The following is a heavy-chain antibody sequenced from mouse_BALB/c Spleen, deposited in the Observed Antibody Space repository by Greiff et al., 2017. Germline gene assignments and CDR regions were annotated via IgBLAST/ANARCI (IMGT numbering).Heavy chain of an antibody. V-gene: IGHV1-26*01. J-gene: IGHJ3*01. Sequence: EVKVVESGPELVKPGASVKISCKTSGYTFTEYTMHWVKQSHGKSLEWIGGINPNNGGTSYNQKFKGKATLTVDKSSSTAYMELRSLTSEDSAVYYCEGPAWFAYWGQGTLVTVSA. CDR1: GYTFTEYT. CDR2: INPNNGGT. CDR3: EGPAWFAY.